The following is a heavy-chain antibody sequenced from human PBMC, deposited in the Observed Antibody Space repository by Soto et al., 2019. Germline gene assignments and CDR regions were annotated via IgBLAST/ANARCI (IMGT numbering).Heavy chain of an antibody. CDR3: AHSTPRSFGSGIEFKWHFDP. CDR1: GFSLTTSGEA. J-gene: IGHJ5*02. CDR2: IFWNDEK. D-gene: IGHD3-16*01. Sequence: QITLKESGPTVVKPTQSLTLTCTFSGFSLTTSGEAVGWVRQPPGKALEWLALIFWNDEKRYSPSLKTRLTITGDTSKNQVVLTMTDMDPVDTATYYCAHSTPRSFGSGIEFKWHFDPWGQGTLVTVSS. V-gene: IGHV2-5*01.